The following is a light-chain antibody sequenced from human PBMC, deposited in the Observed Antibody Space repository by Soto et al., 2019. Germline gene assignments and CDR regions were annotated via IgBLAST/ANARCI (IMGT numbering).Light chain of an antibody. Sequence: AIRMTQSPSSFSASTGDTVTITCRASQDIGTYLVWYQQEPGKAPKLLTYDASTLQSGVPSRFSGSGSGTYFALTISRLQYEDFATYYCQQYFSYPVTFGQGTRLEI. J-gene: IGKJ5*01. V-gene: IGKV1-8*01. CDR2: DAS. CDR1: QDIGTY. CDR3: QQYFSYPVT.